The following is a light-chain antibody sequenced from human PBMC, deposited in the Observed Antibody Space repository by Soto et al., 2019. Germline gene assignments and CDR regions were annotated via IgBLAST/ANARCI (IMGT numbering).Light chain of an antibody. J-gene: IGLJ1*01. Sequence: QSVLTQPASVSGSPGQSITISCTGTSSDVGGYNYVSWYQQHPGKAPKLMIYAVSQRPSGVPDRFSGSESGNTASLTISGLQAEDEADYYCCSYAGRYTYVFGTGTKVTVL. CDR1: SSDVGGYNY. V-gene: IGLV2-11*01. CDR2: AVS. CDR3: CSYAGRYTYV.